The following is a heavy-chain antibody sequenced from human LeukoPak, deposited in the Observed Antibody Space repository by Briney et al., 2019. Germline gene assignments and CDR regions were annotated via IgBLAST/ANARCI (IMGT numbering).Heavy chain of an antibody. Sequence: PGGSLRLSCAASGFSFANSVISWIRQALGKGPEWVSAISGSGDRTDYADSVRGRFTISRDNSKSTLYLQMNSLRVEDTAIYYCAIREPIGYWGQGSLVTVSP. D-gene: IGHD6-13*01. J-gene: IGHJ4*02. CDR2: ISGSGDRT. CDR3: AIREPIGY. CDR1: GFSFANSV. V-gene: IGHV3-23*01.